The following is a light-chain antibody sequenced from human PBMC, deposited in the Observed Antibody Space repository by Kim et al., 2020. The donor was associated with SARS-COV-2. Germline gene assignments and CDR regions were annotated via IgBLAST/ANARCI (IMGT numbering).Light chain of an antibody. J-gene: IGKJ5*01. Sequence: LSASVGDRVTITCRASQDFRNDLGWYQQNPGRAPKRLIYGASSLQSGVPSRFSGSGSGTEFTLTISSVQPEDFATYFCLQHSTYPITFGQGTRLEIK. V-gene: IGKV1-17*01. CDR3: LQHSTYPIT. CDR1: QDFRND. CDR2: GAS.